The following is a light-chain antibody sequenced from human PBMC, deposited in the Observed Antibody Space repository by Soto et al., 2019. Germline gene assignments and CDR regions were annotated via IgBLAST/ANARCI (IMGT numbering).Light chain of an antibody. J-gene: IGKJ5*01. Sequence: EILLTPSPVTLAFSSWEQATLSCKGIQSVSNNYLAWYQQKPGQAPRLLIYGAFNRATGIPARFSGSGSGTDFTLTISSLEPEDSAIYYRQQRNIWPPVTFGQGTRLEIK. CDR1: QSVSNNY. CDR3: QQRNIWPPVT. V-gene: IGKV3-11*01. CDR2: GAF.